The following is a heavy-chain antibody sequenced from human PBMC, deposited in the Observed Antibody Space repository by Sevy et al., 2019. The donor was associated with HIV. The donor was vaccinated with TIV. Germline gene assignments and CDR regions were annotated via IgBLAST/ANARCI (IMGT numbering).Heavy chain of an antibody. CDR1: GGTFSGYG. CDR3: ARDGGGGSRPHHFDY. D-gene: IGHD2-15*01. CDR2: ILPVFDTK. Sequence: SVKVSCKASGGTFSGYGFSWVRQAPGQGFEWMGRILPVFDTKNYAPKFLGRVTITADESTSTAYLELSSLRSEDTAMYYCARDGGGGSRPHHFDYWGQGTLVTVSS. V-gene: IGHV1-69*13. J-gene: IGHJ4*02.